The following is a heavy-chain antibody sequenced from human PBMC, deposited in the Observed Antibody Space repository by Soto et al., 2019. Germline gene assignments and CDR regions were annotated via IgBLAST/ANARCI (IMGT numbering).Heavy chain of an antibody. CDR2: IYPGDSDT. Sequence: GESLKISCKGSGYSFTSYWIGWVRQMPGKGLEWMGIIYPGDSDTRYSPSFQGHVTISADKSISTAYLQWSSLKASDTAMYYCARTYYYDSFFYSPYYYHYGMDFWGKGTTVPVSS. D-gene: IGHD3-22*01. J-gene: IGHJ6*04. CDR1: GYSFTSYW. CDR3: ARTYYYDSFFYSPYYYHYGMDF. V-gene: IGHV5-51*01.